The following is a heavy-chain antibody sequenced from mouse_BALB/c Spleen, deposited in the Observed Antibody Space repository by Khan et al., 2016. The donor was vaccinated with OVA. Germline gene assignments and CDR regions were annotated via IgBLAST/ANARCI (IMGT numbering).Heavy chain of an antibody. Sequence: VQLVESGPGLVQPSQSLSITCTVSGFSLTTYGVHWVRQSPGKGLEWLGVIWSGGSTDYHAAFISRLSISKDNSKSQVFFKMNRLQANDTAIYYCARNYDYDEGLAYWGQGTLVTVSA. D-gene: IGHD2-4*01. J-gene: IGHJ3*01. V-gene: IGHV2-2*02. CDR3: ARNYDYDEGLAY. CDR2: IWSGGST. CDR1: GFSLTTYG.